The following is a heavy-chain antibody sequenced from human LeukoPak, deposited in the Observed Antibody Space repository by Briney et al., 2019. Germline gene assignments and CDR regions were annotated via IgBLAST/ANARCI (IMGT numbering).Heavy chain of an antibody. CDR3: ARDKTDSSSDYYYYYYMDV. CDR2: IYYSGST. D-gene: IGHD6-6*01. CDR1: GGSISSYY. Sequence: PSETLSPTCTVSGGSISSYYWSWIRQPPGKGLEWIGYIYYSGSTNYNPSLKSRVTISVDTSKNQFSLKLSSVTAADTAVYYCARDKTDSSSDYYYYYYMDVWGKGTTVTVSS. V-gene: IGHV4-59*01. J-gene: IGHJ6*03.